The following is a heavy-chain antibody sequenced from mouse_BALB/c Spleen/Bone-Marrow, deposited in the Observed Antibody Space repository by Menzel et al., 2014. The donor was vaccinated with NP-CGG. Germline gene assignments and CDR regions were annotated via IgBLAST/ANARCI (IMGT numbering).Heavy chain of an antibody. CDR2: INPSNGGT. J-gene: IGHJ3*01. V-gene: IGHV1S16*01. Sequence: GAELVKPGVSVKLSCKASGYTFTNYYMYWVKQRPGQDLEWIGEINPSNGGTNFNEKFKSKAALTVDKSSSTAYMQLSSLTSEDSAVYYCTTLGRFAYWGQGTLVTVSA. CDR3: TTLGRFAY. CDR1: GYTFTNYY. D-gene: IGHD4-1*01.